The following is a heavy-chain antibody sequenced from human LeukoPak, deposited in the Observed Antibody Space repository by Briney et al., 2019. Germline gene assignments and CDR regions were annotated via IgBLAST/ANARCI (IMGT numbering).Heavy chain of an antibody. J-gene: IGHJ6*02. D-gene: IGHD6-13*01. CDR3: ASSRIAAAQRYYYGMDV. Sequence: GGSLRLSSAPSGFTFSAYYISWIRQAPGKGLECVSYISSSGSTIYYADSVKGRFTISRDNAKNSLYLKMNSLRAEDTAVYYRASSRIAAAQRYYYGMDVWGQGTTVTVSS. V-gene: IGHV3-11*04. CDR2: ISSSGSTI. CDR1: GFTFSAYY.